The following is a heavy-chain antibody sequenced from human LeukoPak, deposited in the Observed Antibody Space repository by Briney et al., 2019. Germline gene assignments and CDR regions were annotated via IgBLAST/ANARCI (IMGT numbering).Heavy chain of an antibody. Sequence: GGSLRLSCAASGFTFSSYGMSWVRQAPGKGLEWVSAISGSGGSTYYADSVKGRFTISRDNSKNTLYLQMNSLRAEDTAVYYCAKGRSYYDILTGYYYFDYWGQGTLVTVSS. J-gene: IGHJ4*02. CDR1: GFTFSSYG. CDR2: ISGSGGST. CDR3: AKGRSYYDILTGYYYFDY. D-gene: IGHD3-9*01. V-gene: IGHV3-23*01.